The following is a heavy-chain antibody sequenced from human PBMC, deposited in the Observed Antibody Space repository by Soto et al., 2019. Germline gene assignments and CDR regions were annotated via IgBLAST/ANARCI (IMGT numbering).Heavy chain of an antibody. CDR1: GYTFTSYD. CDR2: MNPNSGNT. J-gene: IGHJ4*02. Sequence: QVQLVQSGAEVKKPGASVKVSCKASGYTFTSYDINWVRQDTGQGLEWMGWMNPNSGNTGYAQKFQGRVTMTRNTSISTADMELSSMRSEDTAVYYCETLVDTAMVSDYWGQGTLVTVSS. D-gene: IGHD5-18*01. CDR3: ETLVDTAMVSDY. V-gene: IGHV1-8*01.